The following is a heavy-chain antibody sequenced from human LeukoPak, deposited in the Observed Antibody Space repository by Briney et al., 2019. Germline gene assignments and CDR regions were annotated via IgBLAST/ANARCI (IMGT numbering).Heavy chain of an antibody. J-gene: IGHJ4*02. CDR3: ARGVVDTAIGTDY. CDR2: INPNSGGT. Sequence: ASVKVSCKASGYAFTGYYMHWVRQAPGQGLEWMGWINPNSGGTNYAQKFQGRVTMTRDTSISTAYMELSRLRSDDTAVYYCARGVVDTAIGTDYWGQGTLVTVSS. CDR1: GYAFTGYY. V-gene: IGHV1-2*02. D-gene: IGHD5-18*01.